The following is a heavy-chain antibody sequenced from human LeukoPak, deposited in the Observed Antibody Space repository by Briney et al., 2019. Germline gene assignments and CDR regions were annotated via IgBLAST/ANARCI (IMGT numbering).Heavy chain of an antibody. J-gene: IGHJ4*02. Sequence: PGGSLRLSCAAFGFTFKLYTMNWVRQAPGQGLEWVSSINFSGDNRGDNTYYADSVRGRFSISRDNSQNTVFLQMNSLRVDDTAAYYCVGTFTVFGVVSTIEWGQGTLVTVFS. V-gene: IGHV3-23*01. CDR3: VGTFTVFGVVSTIE. CDR1: GFTFKLYT. CDR2: INFSGDNRGDNT. D-gene: IGHD3-3*01.